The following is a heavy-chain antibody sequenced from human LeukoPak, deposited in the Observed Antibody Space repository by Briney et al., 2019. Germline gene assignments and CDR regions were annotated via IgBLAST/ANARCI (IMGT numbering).Heavy chain of an antibody. CDR2: INHSGST. D-gene: IGHD3-10*01. V-gene: IGHV4-34*01. CDR1: GGSFSGYC. CDR3: ARFTLRIKNYYYYGMDV. Sequence: SETLSLTCAVYGGSFSGYCWSWIRQPPGKGLEWIGEINHSGSTNYNPSLKSRVTISVDTSKNQFPLKLSSVTAADTAVYYCARFTLRIKNYYYYGMDVWGQGTTVTVSS. J-gene: IGHJ6*02.